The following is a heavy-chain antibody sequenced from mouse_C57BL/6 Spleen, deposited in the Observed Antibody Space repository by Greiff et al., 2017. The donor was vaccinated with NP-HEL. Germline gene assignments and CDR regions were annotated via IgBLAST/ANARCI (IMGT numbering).Heavy chain of an antibody. Sequence: VHLVESGAELVRPGASVTLSCKASGYTFTDYEMHWVKQTPVHGLEWIGAIDPETGGTAYNQKFKGKAILTADKSSSTAYMELRSLTSEDSAVYYCTRNYYGSVFAYWGQGTLVTVSA. D-gene: IGHD1-1*01. J-gene: IGHJ3*01. V-gene: IGHV1-15*01. CDR3: TRNYYGSVFAY. CDR1: GYTFTDYE. CDR2: IDPETGGT.